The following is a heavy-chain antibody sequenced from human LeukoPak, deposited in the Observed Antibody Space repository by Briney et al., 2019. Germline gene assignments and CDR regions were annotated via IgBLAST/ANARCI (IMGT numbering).Heavy chain of an antibody. CDR3: ARDRDYGDYGGYYYYMDV. J-gene: IGHJ6*03. V-gene: IGHV3-73*01. D-gene: IGHD4-17*01. Sequence: QPGGSLRLSCAASGFTFSGSALHWVRQASGKGLEWVGRIRSTANGYATAYAASVKGRFTISRDDSKNTAYLQMDSLKTEDTAVYYCARDRDYGDYGGYYYYMDVWGKGTTVTISS. CDR2: IRSTANGYAT. CDR1: GFTFSGSA.